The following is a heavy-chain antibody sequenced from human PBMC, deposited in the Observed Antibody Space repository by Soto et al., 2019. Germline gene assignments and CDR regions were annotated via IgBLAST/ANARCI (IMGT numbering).Heavy chain of an antibody. J-gene: IGHJ5*02. CDR1: GGSIATSSYF. CDR3: SRRAPEGFDP. V-gene: IGHV4-39*02. Sequence: TSETLSLTCTVSGGSIATSSYFWAWIRRPPGKGLEWIGSIDYRGTIHNNPSLKSRVTISVDTSKNHFSLKLDSVTAADTALYYCSRRAPEGFDPWGQGTLVTVSS. CDR2: IDYRGTI.